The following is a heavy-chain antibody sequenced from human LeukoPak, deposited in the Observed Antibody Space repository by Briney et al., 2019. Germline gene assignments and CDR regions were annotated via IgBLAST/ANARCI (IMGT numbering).Heavy chain of an antibody. CDR1: GFTFSSYE. V-gene: IGHV3-48*03. CDR3: ATLPRRAFDP. D-gene: IGHD6-25*01. Sequence: GGSLRLSCAASGFTFSSYEMNWVRQAPGKGLEWVSYISSSGSTIYYADSVKGRFTISRDNAKNSLYLQMNSLRAEDTAVYYCATLPRRAFDPWGQGTLVTVSS. J-gene: IGHJ5*02. CDR2: ISSSGSTI.